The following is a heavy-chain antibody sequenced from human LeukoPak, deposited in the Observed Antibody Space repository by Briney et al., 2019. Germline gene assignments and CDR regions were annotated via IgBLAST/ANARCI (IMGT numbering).Heavy chain of an antibody. D-gene: IGHD3-16*01. V-gene: IGHV1-2*02. CDR1: GYSFTDYY. Sequence: ASVKVSCKTSGYSFTDYYMHWVRQAPGPGLEWMGWINPNRGGTSSAQKFQGRVTTTRDTSITTVYMGVSWLTSDDTAMYYCARADRLHGGPYLIGPWGQGTLVTVSS. J-gene: IGHJ5*02. CDR3: ARADRLHGGPYLIGP. CDR2: INPNRGGT.